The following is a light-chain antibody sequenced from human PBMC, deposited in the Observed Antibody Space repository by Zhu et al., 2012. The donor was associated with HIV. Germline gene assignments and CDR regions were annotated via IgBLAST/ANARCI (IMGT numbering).Light chain of an antibody. CDR3: QNYNTPPYS. V-gene: IGKV1-27*01. Sequence: DIQLTQSPSSLSASVGDRVTITCRASQGIYNYLAWYQQKPGKIPNLLIYSASTLQSGVPSRFSGSRSATDSTLTISSLQPEDTGTYYCQNYNTPPYSFGQGTELEI. J-gene: IGKJ2*01. CDR1: QGIYNY. CDR2: SAS.